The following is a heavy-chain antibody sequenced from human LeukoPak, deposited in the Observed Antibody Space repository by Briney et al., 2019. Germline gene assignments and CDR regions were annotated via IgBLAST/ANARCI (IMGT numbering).Heavy chain of an antibody. CDR1: GYSFASYW. Sequence: GESLEISCKGSGYSFASYWIGWVLQVPGKGLEWMGIIYPTDSDTRYSPSFQGQVTISADKSISTAYLQWSSLRASDTAIYYCATVPSYSTNWHRDAFDIWGQGTMVTVSS. CDR2: IYPTDSDT. V-gene: IGHV5-51*01. CDR3: ATVPSYSTNWHRDAFDI. D-gene: IGHD6-13*01. J-gene: IGHJ3*02.